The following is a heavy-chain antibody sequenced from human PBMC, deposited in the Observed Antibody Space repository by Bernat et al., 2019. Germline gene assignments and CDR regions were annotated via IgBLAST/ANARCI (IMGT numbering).Heavy chain of an antibody. CDR1: GFMFNTYG. Sequence: QVQLVESGGGVVQPGTSLRLSCAASGFMFNTYGMLWVRLAPGKGLEWVAVISYDGTTKHYIESLRDRFTISRDDSKNTLYLQMNSLRAEDTAVYYCGRDHPDVFDSWGQGTLVTVSS. CDR3: GRDHPDVFDS. V-gene: IGHV3-33*01. CDR2: ISYDGTTK. J-gene: IGHJ4*02.